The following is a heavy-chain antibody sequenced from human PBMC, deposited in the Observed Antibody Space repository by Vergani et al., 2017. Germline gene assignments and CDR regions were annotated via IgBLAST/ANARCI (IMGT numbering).Heavy chain of an antibody. V-gene: IGHV4-38-2*01. Sequence: QVQLQESGPGLVKPSETLSLTCAVSGYSISSGYYWGWIRQPPGKGLEWIGSIYHSGSTYYNPSLKSRVTISVDTSKNQFSLKLSSVTAADTAVYYCASPYKVRASGAFDIWGQGTMVTVSS. D-gene: IGHD1-1*01. CDR3: ASPYKVRASGAFDI. CDR2: IYHSGST. J-gene: IGHJ3*02. CDR1: GYSISSGYY.